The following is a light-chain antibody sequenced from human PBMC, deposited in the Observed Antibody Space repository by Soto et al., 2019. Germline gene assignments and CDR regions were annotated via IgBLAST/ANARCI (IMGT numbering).Light chain of an antibody. CDR3: QLYST. CDR2: GAS. Sequence: EIVLTQSPGTLSLSPGERATLSCRASQSVGSNSLAWYQQKPGQAPRLLIFGASRRATGIPDRFSGSGSGTDFTLTLSRLEPEDFAVYYCQLYSTFGQGTKVEIK. V-gene: IGKV3-20*01. CDR1: QSVGSNS. J-gene: IGKJ1*01.